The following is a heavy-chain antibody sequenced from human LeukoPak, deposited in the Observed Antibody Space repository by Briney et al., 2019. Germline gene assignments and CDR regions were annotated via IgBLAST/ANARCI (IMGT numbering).Heavy chain of an antibody. CDR3: ARDHCSSTSCYKEGYYGMDV. V-gene: IGHV3-7*01. CDR1: GFTFSSYW. D-gene: IGHD2-2*02. CDR2: IKQDGSEK. J-gene: IGHJ6*02. Sequence: GGSLRLSCAASGFTFSSYWMNWVRQAPGKGLGWVANIKQDGSEKYYVDSVKGRFTISRDNAKNSLYLQMNSLRAEDTAVYYCARDHCSSTSCYKEGYYGMDVWGQGTTVTVSS.